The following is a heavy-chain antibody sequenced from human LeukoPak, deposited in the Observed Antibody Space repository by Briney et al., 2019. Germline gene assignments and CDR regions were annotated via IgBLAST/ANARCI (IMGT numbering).Heavy chain of an antibody. CDR2: IWYDGSKK. V-gene: IGHV3-33*01. J-gene: IGHJ4*02. CDR1: GFTFSRYG. CDR3: ARDLGTTNYYFDY. Sequence: GGSLRLSCAASGFTFSRYGMHWVLRAPGKGLEGVADIWYDGSKKYYGDSVKGRVTISRDDSKNTLYLQMNSLRGEDTAVYYCARDLGTTNYYFDYWGQGTPVTVSS. D-gene: IGHD1-26*01.